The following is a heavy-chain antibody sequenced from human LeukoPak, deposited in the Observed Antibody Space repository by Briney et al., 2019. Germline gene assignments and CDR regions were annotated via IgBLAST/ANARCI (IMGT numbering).Heavy chain of an antibody. J-gene: IGHJ3*02. CDR1: GGSISSYY. Sequence: SETLSLTCTVSGGSISSYYWSWIRQPPGKGLEWIGYIYYSGSTNYNPSLKSRVTISVDTSKSQFSLKLSSVTAADTAVYYCARERGYSSGWCVWGVDAFGIWGQGTMVTVSS. V-gene: IGHV4-59*01. D-gene: IGHD6-19*01. CDR3: ARERGYSSGWCVWGVDAFGI. CDR2: IYYSGST.